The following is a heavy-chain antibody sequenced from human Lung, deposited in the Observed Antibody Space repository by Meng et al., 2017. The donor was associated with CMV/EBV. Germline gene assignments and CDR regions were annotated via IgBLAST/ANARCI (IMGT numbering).Heavy chain of an antibody. CDR2: IPHRGSS. CDR3: LRRSGGSV. Sequence: QVQVAESGPALVKPSDTLSPTCAVSGDSITNHNWWAWVRQPPGKGLEWIGEIPHRGSSAYNPSLKSRVSMSIDKSKNQFSLKLTSVTAADTAVYHCLRRSGGSVWGQGTLVTVSS. V-gene: IGHV4-4*02. CDR1: GDSITNHNW. J-gene: IGHJ1*01. D-gene: IGHD3-10*01.